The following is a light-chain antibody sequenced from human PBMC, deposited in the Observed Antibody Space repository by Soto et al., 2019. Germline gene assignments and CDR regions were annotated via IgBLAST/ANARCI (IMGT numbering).Light chain of an antibody. CDR1: QSVSSSY. CDR2: GAS. J-gene: IGKJ1*01. V-gene: IGKV3-20*01. CDR3: QQFGRSGT. Sequence: EIVLTQSPGTLSLSPGERATLSCRASQSVSSSYLAWYQQKPGQAPRLLIYGASSRATGIPDRFSGSGSGTDFTLTISRLEPEEFAVYYCQQFGRSGTFGQGTKVEIK.